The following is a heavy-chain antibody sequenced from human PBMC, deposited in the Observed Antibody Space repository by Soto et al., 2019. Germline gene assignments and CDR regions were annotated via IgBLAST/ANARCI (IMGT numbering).Heavy chain of an antibody. CDR1: GFTFSSYG. J-gene: IGHJ4*02. CDR2: ISYDGSNK. V-gene: IGHV3-30*18. CDR3: AKDLRRFLEWLPTPTDY. D-gene: IGHD3-3*01. Sequence: GGSLRLSCAASGFTFSSYGMHWVRQAPGKGLERVAVISYDGSNKYYADSVKGRFTISRDNSKNTLYLQMNSLRAEDTAVYYCAKDLRRFLEWLPTPTDYWGQGTLVTVSS.